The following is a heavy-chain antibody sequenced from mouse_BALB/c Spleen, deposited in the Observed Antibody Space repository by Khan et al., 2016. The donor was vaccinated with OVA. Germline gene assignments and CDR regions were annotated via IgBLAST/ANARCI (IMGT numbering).Heavy chain of an antibody. CDR2: IPSSGST. CDR3: SRDCTRNSDAMDY. J-gene: IGHJ4*01. CDR1: GYSITSDYA. Sequence: EVQLQESGPGLVKPSQSLSLTCTVTGYSITSDYAWNWIRPFPGNKLEWMGYIPSSGSTNYNPALKSRITITRDTSKNQFFLQLTSVTTEDTAASYGSRDCTRNSDAMDYWGQGTSVTVSS. V-gene: IGHV3-2*02.